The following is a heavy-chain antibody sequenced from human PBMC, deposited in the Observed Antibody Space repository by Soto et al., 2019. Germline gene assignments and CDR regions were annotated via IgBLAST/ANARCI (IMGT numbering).Heavy chain of an antibody. D-gene: IGHD2-21*01. J-gene: IGHJ3*01. CDR3: VRDRGHPDFFDR. V-gene: IGHV3-74*01. CDR2: INSDGSTI. Sequence: PGGSLRLSCAASGFTFSPFWMHWVRQAPGKGLVWLSHINSDGSTIVYADSVKGRFTISRDNAKNTLYLQMNSLRVEDTAVYYCVRDRGHPDFFDRWGQGTMVTVSS. CDR1: GFTFSPFW.